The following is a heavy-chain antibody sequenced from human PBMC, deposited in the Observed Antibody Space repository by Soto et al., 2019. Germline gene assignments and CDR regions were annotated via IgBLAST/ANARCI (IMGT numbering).Heavy chain of an antibody. J-gene: IGHJ5*02. CDR2: IIPIFGTA. Sequence: QVQLVQSGAEVKKPGSSVKVSCKASGGTFSSYAISWVRQAPGQGLEWMGGIIPIFGTANYAQKFQGRVTSTADESTSTAYMELSSLRSEDTAVYYCARSFDSSGSKRPNWFDPWGQGTLVTVSS. CDR1: GGTFSSYA. V-gene: IGHV1-69*01. D-gene: IGHD3-22*01. CDR3: ARSFDSSGSKRPNWFDP.